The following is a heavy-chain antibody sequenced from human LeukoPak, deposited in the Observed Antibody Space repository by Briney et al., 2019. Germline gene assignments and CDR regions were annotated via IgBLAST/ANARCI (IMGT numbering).Heavy chain of an antibody. V-gene: IGHV4-59*01. CDR1: GGSIGTYY. J-gene: IGHJ3*02. D-gene: IGHD1-26*01. CDR2: IYYSGST. CDR3: ARESVYGGRDYLFDI. Sequence: PSETLSLTCTVSGGSIGTYYWSWIRKPPGKGPECIGYIYYSGSTNYNPSLKSRVTISVDTSKNQFSLKLSSVTAADTAVYYCARESVYGGRDYLFDIWGQGTMVTVSS.